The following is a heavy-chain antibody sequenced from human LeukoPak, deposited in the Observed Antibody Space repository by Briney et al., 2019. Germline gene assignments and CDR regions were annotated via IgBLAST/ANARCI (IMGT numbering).Heavy chain of an antibody. V-gene: IGHV3-23*01. Sequence: PGASLRLSCAASGFTFSNYAMSWVRQAPGKGLEWVSAITGSGGNTYYADSVKGRFTISRDNSKNTVFLQMNSLRAEDTAVYYCARGKVVPSGELDYYYYYGMDVWGQGTLVTVSS. CDR1: GFTFSNYA. J-gene: IGHJ6*02. D-gene: IGHD2-2*01. CDR3: ARGKVVPSGELDYYYYYGMDV. CDR2: ITGSGGNT.